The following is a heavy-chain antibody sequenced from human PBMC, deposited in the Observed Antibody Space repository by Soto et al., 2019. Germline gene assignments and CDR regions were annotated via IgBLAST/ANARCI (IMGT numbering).Heavy chain of an antibody. V-gene: IGHV4-34*01. CDR2: ITRCAIT. D-gene: IGHD3-3*01. CDR3: ARGRGITIFGVVSQDYYYDGMDV. CDR1: GGCFTGYC. Sequence: SVTLSFTWVPCGGCFTGYCWSWIRLLSRKGIEWIGEITRCAITNYNPSLKIRVTISVDTSKNQFALKLSSVTAADTAVYYCARGRGITIFGVVSQDYYYDGMDVWGQGTTVT. J-gene: IGHJ6*01.